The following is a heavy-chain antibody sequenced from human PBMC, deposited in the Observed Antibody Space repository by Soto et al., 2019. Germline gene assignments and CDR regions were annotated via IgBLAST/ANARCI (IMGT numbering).Heavy chain of an antibody. CDR1: GGTFSSYA. CDR3: ASGRYYYDSSGYYPLSQFVYFDY. Sequence: SVKVSCKASGGTFSSYAISWVRQAPGQGLEWMGGIIPIFGTANYAQKFQGRVTITADESTSTAYMELSSLRSEDTAVYYCASGRYYYDSSGYYPLSQFVYFDYCGQGTLVTVSS. D-gene: IGHD3-22*01. J-gene: IGHJ4*02. V-gene: IGHV1-69*13. CDR2: IIPIFGTA.